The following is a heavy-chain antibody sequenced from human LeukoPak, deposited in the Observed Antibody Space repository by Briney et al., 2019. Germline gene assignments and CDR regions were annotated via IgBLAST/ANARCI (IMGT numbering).Heavy chain of an antibody. CDR1: GDSISSYY. V-gene: IGHV4-4*07. Sequence: SETLSLTCTVSGDSISSYYWSWIRQPAGKGLEWIGRIYTSGSTNYNPSLKSRVPMSVDTSKNQFSLKLSSVTAADTAVYYCARGGRELDFDYWGQGTLVTVSS. CDR2: IYTSGST. J-gene: IGHJ4*02. CDR3: ARGGRELDFDY. D-gene: IGHD1-1*01.